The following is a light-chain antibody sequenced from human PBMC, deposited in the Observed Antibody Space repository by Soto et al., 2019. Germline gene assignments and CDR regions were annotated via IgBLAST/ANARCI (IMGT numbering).Light chain of an antibody. Sequence: EIVLTQSPGTLSLSPVEIATLYFRSSQSVSNNYLAWYPPKPGQAPRLLIYGASNRATGIPDRFSGSGSGTDFTLTISRLEPEDFAVYYCQQYGSSPLTCGGGTKGDIK. CDR1: QSVSNNY. V-gene: IGKV3-20*01. J-gene: IGKJ4*01. CDR2: GAS. CDR3: QQYGSSPLT.